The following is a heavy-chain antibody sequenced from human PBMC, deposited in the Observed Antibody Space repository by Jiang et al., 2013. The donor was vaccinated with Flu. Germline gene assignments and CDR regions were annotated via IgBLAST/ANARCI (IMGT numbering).Heavy chain of an antibody. D-gene: IGHD3-3*01. CDR1: IHFSSYG. CDR3: ARDPTITIFGVVKPTDFDY. Sequence: QLVESGGGLVKAWGVPETLLCSLWIHFSSYGMNWVRQAPGKGLEWVSSISSSSSYIYYADSVKGRFTISRDNAKNSLYLQMNSLRAEDTAVYYCARDPTITIFGVVKPTDFDYWGQGTLVTVSS. J-gene: IGHJ4*02. V-gene: IGHV3-21*01. CDR2: ISSSSSYI.